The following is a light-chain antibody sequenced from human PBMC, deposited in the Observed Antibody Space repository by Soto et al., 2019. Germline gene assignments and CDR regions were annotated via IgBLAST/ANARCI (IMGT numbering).Light chain of an antibody. CDR2: ANN. J-gene: IGLJ1*01. CDR3: AAWDDILNGLV. Sequence: QSMLTQPPSASGTPGQTVTVTCSGSGSNVGGNTVHWYQHFPGAAPKLLIYANNQRPSGVPDRFSGSKSGTSASLVISGLLSEDEAEYSCAAWDDILNGLVFGSGTKLTVL. V-gene: IGLV1-44*01. CDR1: GSNVGGNT.